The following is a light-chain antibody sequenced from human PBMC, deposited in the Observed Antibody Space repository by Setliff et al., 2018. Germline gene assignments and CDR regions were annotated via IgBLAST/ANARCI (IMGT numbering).Light chain of an antibody. CDR1: SSNIGAGHN. Sequence: QSVLTQPPSVSGAPGQKVTISCTGSSSNIGAGHNVHWYQQLPETAPKLPIHGNSNRPSGVPDRFSGSKSGTSASLAITGLQAEDEADYYCQSYDSSLTAYVFGTGTKVTVL. J-gene: IGLJ1*01. CDR2: GNS. V-gene: IGLV1-40*01. CDR3: QSYDSSLTAYV.